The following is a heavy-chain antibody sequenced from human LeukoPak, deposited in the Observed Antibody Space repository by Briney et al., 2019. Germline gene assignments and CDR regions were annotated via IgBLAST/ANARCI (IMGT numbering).Heavy chain of an antibody. CDR1: GFTFSGSA. J-gene: IGHJ4*02. D-gene: IGHD2-15*01. CDR2: IRSKANSYAT. V-gene: IGHV3-73*01. CDR3: TRHAARYCSGGSCYGNDY. Sequence: PGGSLKLSCAASGFTFSGSAMHSVRQASGKGLEWVGRIRSKANSYATAYAASVKGRFTISRDDSKNTAYLQMNSLKTEDTAVYYCTRHAARYCSGGSCYGNDYWGQGTLVTVSS.